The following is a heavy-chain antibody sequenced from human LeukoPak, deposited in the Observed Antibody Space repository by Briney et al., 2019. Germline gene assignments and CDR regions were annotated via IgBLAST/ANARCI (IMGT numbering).Heavy chain of an antibody. D-gene: IGHD3-22*01. Sequence: GGSLRLSCAASGFTFSSYNMNWVRQAPGKGLEWVSSISSSGTYEYYGDSVKGRFTISRDNAKNSLYLQMNSLRAEDTAVYYCARDQGHYDSSGYYYPFGAFDIWGQGTMVTVSS. CDR3: ARDQGHYDSSGYYYPFGAFDI. V-gene: IGHV3-21*01. CDR1: GFTFSSYN. J-gene: IGHJ3*02. CDR2: ISSSGTYE.